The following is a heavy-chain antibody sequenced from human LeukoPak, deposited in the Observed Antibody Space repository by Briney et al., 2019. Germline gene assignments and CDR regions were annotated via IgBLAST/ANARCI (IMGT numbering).Heavy chain of an antibody. CDR3: ASRAHFWSGPGG. CDR1: GFTFSDHY. J-gene: IGHJ4*02. CDR2: IRNKANSYTT. V-gene: IGHV3-72*01. D-gene: IGHD3-3*02. Sequence: PGGSLRLSCVASGFTFSDHYMDWVRQAPGKGLEWVGRIRNKANSYTTEYVASVKGRFTISRDNAKNSLYLQMNSLRAEDTAVYYCASRAHFWSGPGGWGQGTLVTVSS.